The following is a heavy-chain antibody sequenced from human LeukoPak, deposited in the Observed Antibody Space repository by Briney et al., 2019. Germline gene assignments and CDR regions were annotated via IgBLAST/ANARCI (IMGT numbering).Heavy chain of an antibody. V-gene: IGHV1-69*13. CDR2: IIPIFGTA. Sequence: GASVKVSCKASGGTFSSYAISWVRQAPGQGLEWMGGIIPIFGTANYAQKFQGRVTITADESTSTAYMELSSPRSEDTAVYYCYMVRGVTAPADYWGQGTLVTVSS. CDR3: YMVRGVTAPADY. J-gene: IGHJ4*02. CDR1: GGTFSSYA. D-gene: IGHD3-10*01.